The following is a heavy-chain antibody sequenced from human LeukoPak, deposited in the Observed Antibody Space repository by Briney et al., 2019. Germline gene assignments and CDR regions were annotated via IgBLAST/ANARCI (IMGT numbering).Heavy chain of an antibody. J-gene: IGHJ6*02. CDR3: ATGYSSSWYVNYYYYGMDV. CDR2: FDPEDGET. D-gene: IGHD6-13*01. Sequence: ASVKVSCKVSGYTLTELSMHWVRQAPGKGLEWMGGFDPEDGETIYAQKFQGRVTMTEDTSTDTAYMELSSLRSEYTAVYYCATGYSSSWYVNYYYYGMDVWGQGTTVTVSS. V-gene: IGHV1-24*01. CDR1: GYTLTELS.